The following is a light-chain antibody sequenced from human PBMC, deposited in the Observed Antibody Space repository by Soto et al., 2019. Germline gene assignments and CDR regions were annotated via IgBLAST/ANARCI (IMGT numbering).Light chain of an antibody. Sequence: DIVMTQTPLSLPVTPGEPASISCRSSQSLLDSDDGNTYLDWYLQKPGQSPQLLIYTLPYRASGVPDRFSGSGSGTDFTLKISRVEAEDVGVYYCMQRIEFPSLTFGGGTKVEIK. CDR2: TLP. J-gene: IGKJ4*01. CDR1: QSLLDSDDGNTY. V-gene: IGKV2-40*01. CDR3: MQRIEFPSLT.